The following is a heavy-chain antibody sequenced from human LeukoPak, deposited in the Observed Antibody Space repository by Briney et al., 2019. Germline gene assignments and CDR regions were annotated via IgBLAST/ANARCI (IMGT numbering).Heavy chain of an antibody. CDR3: AKDQGITGTTQRFDY. Sequence: GGSLRLPRAASGFTFSSYGMHWVRQAPGKGLEWVAFIRYDGSNKYYADSVKGRFTISRDNSKNTLYLQMNSLRAEDTAVYYCAKDQGITGTTQRFDYWGQGTLVTVSS. CDR1: GFTFSSYG. J-gene: IGHJ4*02. CDR2: IRYDGSNK. V-gene: IGHV3-30*02. D-gene: IGHD1-20*01.